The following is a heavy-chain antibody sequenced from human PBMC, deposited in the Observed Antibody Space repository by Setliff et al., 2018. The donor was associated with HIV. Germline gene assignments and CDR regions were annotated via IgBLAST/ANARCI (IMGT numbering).Heavy chain of an antibody. CDR3: ARAHFLVAMTRNWFDP. Sequence: ASVKVSCKASGYTFTSYYMHWVRQAPGQGLEWIGRINPKSGVADYLKKFQGRVTMTTDTSTNTAHMELIRPRFDDTAVYYCARAHFLVAMTRNWFDPWGQGTLVTVSS. CDR2: INPKSGVA. V-gene: IGHV1-2*06. J-gene: IGHJ5*02. D-gene: IGHD5-12*01. CDR1: GYTFTSYY.